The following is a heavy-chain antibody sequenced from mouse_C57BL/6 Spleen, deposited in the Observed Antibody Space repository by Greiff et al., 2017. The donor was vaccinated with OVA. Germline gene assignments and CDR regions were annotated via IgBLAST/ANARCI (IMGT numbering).Heavy chain of an antibody. D-gene: IGHD1-1*01. CDR2: IYPRSGNT. CDR3: ARKYYGSSYGGADY. CDR1: GYTFTSYG. Sequence: QVQLQQSGAELARPGASVKLSCKASGYTFTSYGISWVKQRTGQGLEWIGEIYPRSGNTYYNEKFKGKATLTADKSSSTAYMELRSLTSEDSAVYFCARKYYGSSYGGADYWGQGTTLTVSS. J-gene: IGHJ2*01. V-gene: IGHV1-81*01.